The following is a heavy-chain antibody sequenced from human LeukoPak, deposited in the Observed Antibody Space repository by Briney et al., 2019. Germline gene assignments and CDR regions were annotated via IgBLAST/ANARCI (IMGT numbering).Heavy chain of an antibody. D-gene: IGHD5-12*01. V-gene: IGHV4-31*03. CDR2: IHSSGST. J-gene: IGHJ3*02. Sequence: SQTLSLTCTVSGGSISSGFYYWSWFRQHPGKGLEWIGYIHSSGSTYFNPSLKSRVTISVDASKNQFSLKLSSVAAADTAVYYCARDLPLSGTFDIWGQGTMVTVSS. CDR1: GGSISSGFYY. CDR3: ARDLPLSGTFDI.